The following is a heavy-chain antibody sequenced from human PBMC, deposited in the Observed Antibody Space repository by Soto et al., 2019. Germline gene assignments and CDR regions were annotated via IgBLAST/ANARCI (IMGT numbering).Heavy chain of an antibody. V-gene: IGHV1-8*01. CDR2: LNPKSGMT. CDR3: ARVAGSPDY. Sequence: QVQLVQSGPEVKKPGASVKVSCKASGYSFTTYDFNWVRKAPGQGLEWMGWLNPKSGMTGSAQKFQGRVTQTRDSPISTVYMELSSLTSEDTAVYYCARVAGSPDYWGQGTLVTVSS. CDR1: GYSFTTYD. D-gene: IGHD1-26*01. J-gene: IGHJ4*02.